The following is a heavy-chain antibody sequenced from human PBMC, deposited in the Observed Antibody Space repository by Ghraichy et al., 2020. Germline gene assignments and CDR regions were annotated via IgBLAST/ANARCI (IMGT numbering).Heavy chain of an antibody. D-gene: IGHD2-2*01. CDR3: VKDFSIGSEYQLQGWFDP. J-gene: IGHJ5*02. V-gene: IGHV3-64D*06. CDR1: GFTFSSYA. Sequence: LSLTCSASGFTFSSYAMHWVRQAPGKGLEYVSAISSNGGSTYYADSVKGRFTISRDNSKNTLYLQMSSLRAEDTAVYYCVKDFSIGSEYQLQGWFDPWGQGTLVTVSS. CDR2: ISSNGGST.